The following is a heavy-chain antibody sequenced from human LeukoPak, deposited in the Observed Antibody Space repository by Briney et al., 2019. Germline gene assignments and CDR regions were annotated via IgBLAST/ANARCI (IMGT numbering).Heavy chain of an antibody. J-gene: IGHJ5*02. CDR2: IYYNAST. V-gene: IGHV4-39*01. D-gene: IGHD3-9*01. Sequence: SETLSLTCNVSGGSISSCSYYWGWIPQPPGKGLEWIGTIYYNASTYSNPSLQSRVTVSGDTSKNQFSLKLSSVTAADTAVYYCARRPNLRYFDWLPLGNWFDPWGQGTLVTVSS. CDR3: ARRPNLRYFDWLPLGNWFDP. CDR1: GGSISSCSYY.